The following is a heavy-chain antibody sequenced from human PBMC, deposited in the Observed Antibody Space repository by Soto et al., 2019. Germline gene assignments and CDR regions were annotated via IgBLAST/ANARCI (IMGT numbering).Heavy chain of an antibody. CDR2: IKQDGSEK. Sequence: GGSLRLSCAASGFTFSSYWMSWVRQAPGKGLEWVANIKQDGSEKYYVDSVKGRFTISRDNSKNSLYLQMNSLRADDTAVYHCTRGLGSLDPFDAWGPGTRVTVSS. CDR3: TRGLGSLDPFDA. J-gene: IGHJ3*01. V-gene: IGHV3-7*03. D-gene: IGHD3-16*01. CDR1: GFTFSSYW.